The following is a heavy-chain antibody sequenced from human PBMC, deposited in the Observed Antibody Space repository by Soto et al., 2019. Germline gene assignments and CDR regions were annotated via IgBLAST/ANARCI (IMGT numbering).Heavy chain of an antibody. CDR2: ISGSGGST. CDR1: GFTFSNYA. D-gene: IGHD6-13*01. CDR3: AKDQGSSWYEIDY. J-gene: IGHJ4*02. Sequence: EVQLLESGGGLVQPGGSLRLSCAASGFTFSNYAVTWVRQAPGKGLEWVSTISGSGGSTYYAYSVKGRFPISRDNSKNTLYLQMNSLRAEDTAVYYCAKDQGSSWYEIDYWGQGNLVTVSS. V-gene: IGHV3-23*01.